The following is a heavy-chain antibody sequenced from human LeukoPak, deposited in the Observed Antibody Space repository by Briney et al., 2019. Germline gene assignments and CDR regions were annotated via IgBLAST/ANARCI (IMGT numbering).Heavy chain of an antibody. V-gene: IGHV3-23*01. CDR2: IFPSGGEI. D-gene: IGHD2-8*02. CDR3: ATYRQVLLPFES. J-gene: IGHJ4*02. Sequence: GGSLRLSRAASGFTFSTFAMIWVRQPPGKGLEWVSSIFPSGGEIHYADSVRGRFTISRDNSKSTLSLQMNSLRAEDTAIYYCATYRQVLLPFESWGQGTLVTVSS. CDR1: GFTFSTFA.